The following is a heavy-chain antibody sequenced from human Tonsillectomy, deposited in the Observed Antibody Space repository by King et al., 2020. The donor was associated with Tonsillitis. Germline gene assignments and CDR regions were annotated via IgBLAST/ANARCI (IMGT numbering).Heavy chain of an antibody. V-gene: IGHV3-33*05. CDR3: ARDEDYYYDSRGYYVYSYYTMDV. CDR2: ISYDDSKK. J-gene: IGHJ6*02. D-gene: IGHD3-22*01. CDR1: GFTFSTYG. Sequence: VQLVESGADVIQPGRSLRLSCAASGFTFSTYGMHWVRQAPGKGLEWVAVISYDDSKKYYTESVKGRFTISKDNPKNTLYLQMNSLKAEDTAVYYCARDEDYYYDSRGYYVYSYYTMDVWGQGTTVTVSS.